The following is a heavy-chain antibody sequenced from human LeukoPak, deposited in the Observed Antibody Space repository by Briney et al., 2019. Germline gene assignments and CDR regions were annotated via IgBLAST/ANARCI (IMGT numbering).Heavy chain of an antibody. D-gene: IGHD4-11*01. CDR3: ARDPDTADYSNFNAFDI. J-gene: IGHJ3*02. CDR1: GFTFSDYH. V-gene: IGHV3-11*01. Sequence: PGGSLRLSCAASGFTFSDYHMSWIRQAPGKGLEWVSYISSSGSTIYYADSVKGRFTISRDNAKNSLYLQMNSLRAEDTAVYYCARDPDTADYSNFNAFDIWGQGTMVTVSS. CDR2: ISSSGSTI.